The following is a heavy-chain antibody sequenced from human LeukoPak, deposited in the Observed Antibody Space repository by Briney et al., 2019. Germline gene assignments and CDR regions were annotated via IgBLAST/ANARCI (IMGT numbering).Heavy chain of an antibody. D-gene: IGHD2-8*01. J-gene: IGHJ5*02. CDR3: ARPYCTNGVCINWFDP. CDR1: GYILTDYY. CDR2: INPNSGGT. Sequence: ASVKVSCKASGYILTDYYMHWVRQAPGQGLEWMGWINPNSGGTNYAQKFQGRVTMTRDTSISTAYMELSRLRSDDTAVYYCARPYCTNGVCINWFDPWGQGTLVTVSS. V-gene: IGHV1-2*02.